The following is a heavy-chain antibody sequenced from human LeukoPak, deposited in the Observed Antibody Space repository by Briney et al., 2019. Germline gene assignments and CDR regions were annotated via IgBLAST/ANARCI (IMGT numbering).Heavy chain of an antibody. V-gene: IGHV3-13*01. CDR1: GFTFSSYD. CDR3: ARGLLRDAFDI. Sequence: GGSLRLSCAASGFTFSSYDMHWVRQATGKGLEWVSAIGTAGDTYYPGSVKGRFTISRENAKNSLYLQMNSLRAGDTAVYYCARGLLRDAFDIWGQGTMVTVSS. CDR2: IGTAGDT. J-gene: IGHJ3*02. D-gene: IGHD2/OR15-2a*01.